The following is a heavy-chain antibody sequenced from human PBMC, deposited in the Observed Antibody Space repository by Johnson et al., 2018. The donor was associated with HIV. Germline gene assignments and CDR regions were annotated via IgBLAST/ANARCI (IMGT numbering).Heavy chain of an antibody. D-gene: IGHD2-15*01. CDR1: GFTFSSYA. J-gene: IGHJ3*02. V-gene: IGHV3-30*04. CDR3: AKTPRSHAFDI. Sequence: QVQLVESGGGVVQPGRSLRLSCAASGFTFSSYAIHWVRQAPGKGLEWVAVISYDGSNKYYADSVRGRFTISRDNSRNTLCLQINSLRAEDTAVYYCAKTPRSHAFDIWGQGTMVTVSS. CDR2: ISYDGSNK.